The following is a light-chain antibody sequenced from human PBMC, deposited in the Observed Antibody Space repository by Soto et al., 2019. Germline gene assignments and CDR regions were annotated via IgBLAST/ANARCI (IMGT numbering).Light chain of an antibody. CDR1: IDDVTAYYR. V-gene: IGLV2-18*01. Sequence: QSALTQPPSVSGSPGQSVTISCSGTIDDVTAYYRVSWYQQTPGTATKLMIYDVSNRPSGVPDRFAGTRSGNTASLTISGLQAEDEGDYYCSVYTRTSTYVFGTGTKLTVL. J-gene: IGLJ1*01. CDR2: DVS. CDR3: SVYTRTSTYV.